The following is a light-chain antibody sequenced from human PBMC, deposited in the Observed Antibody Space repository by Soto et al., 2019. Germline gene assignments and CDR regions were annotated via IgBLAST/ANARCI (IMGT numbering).Light chain of an antibody. J-gene: IGLJ1*01. CDR1: RVDVGGYNY. CDR2: DVS. Sequence: QSALTDFAAGSRSPGRSVTICDPETRVDVGGYNYVSWYQQHPGKAPKLMIYDVSNRPSGVSNRFSGSKSGNTASLTISGLQAEDEADYYCSSYTSSRTPYDFGAGTKVTVL. V-gene: IGLV2-14*01. CDR3: SSYTSSRTPYD.